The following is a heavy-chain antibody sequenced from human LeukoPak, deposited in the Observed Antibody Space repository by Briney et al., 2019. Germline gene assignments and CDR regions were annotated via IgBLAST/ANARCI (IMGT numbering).Heavy chain of an antibody. V-gene: IGHV3-30*01. D-gene: IGHD1-1*01. CDR1: GFTFSSYA. J-gene: IGHJ4*02. Sequence: GGSLRLSCAASGFTFSSYAMHWVRQAPGKGLEWVAVTSYDGSNKYYADSVKGRFTISRDNSKNTLYLQMNSLRAEDTAVYYCARDFGNWAGPTYFDYWGQGTLVTVSS. CDR3: ARDFGNWAGPTYFDY. CDR2: TSYDGSNK.